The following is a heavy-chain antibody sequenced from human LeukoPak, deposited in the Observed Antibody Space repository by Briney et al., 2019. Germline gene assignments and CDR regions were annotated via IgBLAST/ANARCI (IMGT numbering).Heavy chain of an antibody. CDR1: GGTFSSYA. J-gene: IGHJ6*02. D-gene: IGHD4-23*01. CDR3: ASPSYLDYGGNDGMDV. Sequence: SVKVSCKASGGTFSSYAISWVRQAPGQGLEWMGRIIPILGIANYAQKFRGRVTITADKSTSTAYMELSSLRSEDTAVYYCASPSYLDYGGNDGMDVWGQGTTVTVSS. V-gene: IGHV1-69*04. CDR2: IIPILGIA.